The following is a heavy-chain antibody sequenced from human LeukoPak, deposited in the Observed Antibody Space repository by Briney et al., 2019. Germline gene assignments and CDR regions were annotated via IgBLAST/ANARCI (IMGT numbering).Heavy chain of an antibody. Sequence: PGGSLRLSCAASGITFSSHAMSWVRQAPGKGLEWVSLSSGSGGHTYYGDSVKGSFTISRDNSTNRLYLQMNSLRPEDTAVYYCAKGGAATMRDGYNYYYYYMEVWGRGTTVTVSS. CDR1: GITFSSHA. V-gene: IGHV3-23*01. J-gene: IGHJ6*03. D-gene: IGHD5-24*01. CDR2: SSGSGGHT. CDR3: AKGGAATMRDGYNYYYYYMEV.